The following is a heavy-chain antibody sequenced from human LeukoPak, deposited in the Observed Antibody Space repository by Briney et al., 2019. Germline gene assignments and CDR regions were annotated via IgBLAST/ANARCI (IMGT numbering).Heavy chain of an antibody. CDR2: ISYDGSNK. CDR3: AKTSHPQSTYYDFWSGYYKGAYYYYGMDV. Sequence: GGSLRLSCAASGFTFSSYGMHWVRQAPGKGLEWVAVISYDGSNKYYADSVKGRFTISSDNSENTLYLQMNSLRAEDTAVYYCAKTSHPQSTYYDFWSGYYKGAYYYYGMDVWGQGTTVTVSS. CDR1: GFTFSSYG. J-gene: IGHJ6*02. D-gene: IGHD3-3*01. V-gene: IGHV3-30*18.